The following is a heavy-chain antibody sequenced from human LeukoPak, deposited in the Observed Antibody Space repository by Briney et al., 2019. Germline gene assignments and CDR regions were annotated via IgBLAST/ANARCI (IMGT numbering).Heavy chain of an antibody. CDR2: ISGSGGST. J-gene: IGHJ6*02. CDR3: ARDGRPYYYYYYGMDV. CDR1: GFTFSSYA. Sequence: PGGSLRLSCAASGFTFSSYAMSWVRQAPGKGLEWVSAISGSGGSTYYADSVKGRFTISRDNSKNTLYLQMNSLRAEDTAVYYCARDGRPYYYYYYGMDVWGQGTTVTVSS. V-gene: IGHV3-23*01.